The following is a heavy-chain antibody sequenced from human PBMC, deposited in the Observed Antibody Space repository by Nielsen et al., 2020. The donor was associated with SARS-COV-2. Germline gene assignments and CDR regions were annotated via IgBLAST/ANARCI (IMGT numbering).Heavy chain of an antibody. J-gene: IGHJ4*02. CDR3: ARDLGWNDVLVDY. D-gene: IGHD1-1*01. V-gene: IGHV3-33*01. CDR2: IWYDGSNK. Sequence: GESLKISCAASGFTFSSYGMHWVRQAPGKGLEWVAVIWYDGSNKYYADSVKGRFTISRDNSKNTLYLQMNSLRAEDTAVYYCARDLGWNDVLVDYWGQGTLVTISS. CDR1: GFTFSSYG.